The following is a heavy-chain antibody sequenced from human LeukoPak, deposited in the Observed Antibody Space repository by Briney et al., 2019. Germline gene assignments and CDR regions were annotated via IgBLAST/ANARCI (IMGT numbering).Heavy chain of an antibody. CDR1: AYDFTGYH. CDR2: LNPNTGHA. Sequence: ASVKVSCKVVAYDFTGYHIHWVRQAPGQGPEWMGRLNPNTGHAVYAFKFQGRVTITRGTSSSTAYMEVTRLTSDDTALYYCAKDRDGADRIILWGQGTLVTVSS. V-gene: IGHV1-2*06. J-gene: IGHJ4*02. D-gene: IGHD5-24*01. CDR3: AKDRDGADRIIL.